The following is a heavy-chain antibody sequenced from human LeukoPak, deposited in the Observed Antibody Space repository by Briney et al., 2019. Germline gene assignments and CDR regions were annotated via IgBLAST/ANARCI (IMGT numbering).Heavy chain of an antibody. V-gene: IGHV4-61*02. J-gene: IGHJ4*02. CDR2: VYLSERT. CDR3: ASYDFWSGRRFDY. CDR1: GGSVTSGSYY. D-gene: IGHD3-3*01. Sequence: SETLSLTCNVSGGSVTSGSYYWNWIRQPAGKGLEWIGRVYLSERTKYNPSLESRVTIGVDTSKNQLSLKLSSVTAADTAVYYCASYDFWSGRRFDYWGQGTLVAVSS.